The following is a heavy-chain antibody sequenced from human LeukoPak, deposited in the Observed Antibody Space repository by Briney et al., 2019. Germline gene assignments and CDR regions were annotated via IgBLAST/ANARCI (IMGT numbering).Heavy chain of an antibody. CDR3: ARVRAAAGTKYFQH. CDR1: GFTFSSYA. CDR2: IYSGGST. J-gene: IGHJ1*01. V-gene: IGHV3-66*01. D-gene: IGHD6-13*01. Sequence: PGGSLRLSCAASGFTFSSYAMSWVRQAPGKGLEWVSVIYSGGSTYYADSVKGRFTISRDNSKNTLYLQMNSLRAEDTAVYYCARVRAAAGTKYFQHWGQGTLVTVSS.